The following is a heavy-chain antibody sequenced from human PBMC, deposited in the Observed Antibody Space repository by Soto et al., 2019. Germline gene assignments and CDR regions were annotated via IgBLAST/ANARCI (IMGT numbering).Heavy chain of an antibody. J-gene: IGHJ4*02. CDR2: ITSDTNTI. Sequence: EVQLVESGGGLVQPGGSLRLTCVASGFPFSIYSMNWVRQAPGKGLEWSSYITSDTNTIKYADSVKGRFTISRDNARNLVYLKMNSLRDEDTPLFCCARPVEAHFPYWGQGTWVTFS. CDR1: GFPFSIYS. CDR3: ARPVEAHFPY. V-gene: IGHV3-48*02. D-gene: IGHD1-26*01.